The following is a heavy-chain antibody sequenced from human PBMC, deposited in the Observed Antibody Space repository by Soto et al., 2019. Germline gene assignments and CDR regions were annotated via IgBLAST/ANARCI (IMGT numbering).Heavy chain of an antibody. J-gene: IGHJ6*02. CDR3: AGGSYCTNGVCASVV. V-gene: IGHV1-8*01. D-gene: IGHD2-8*01. CDR1: GYTFTSYD. CDR2: MNPNSGNT. Sequence: QVQLVQSGAEVKKPGASVKVSCKASGYTFTSYDINWVRQATGQGIEWMGWMNPNSGNTGYAQKFQGRVTMTRNTSIRTAYMELSSLRSEDTAVYYCAGGSYCTNGVCASVVWGQGTTVTVSS.